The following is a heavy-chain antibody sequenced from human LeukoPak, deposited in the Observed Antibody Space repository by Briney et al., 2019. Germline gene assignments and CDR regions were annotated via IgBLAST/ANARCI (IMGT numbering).Heavy chain of an antibody. CDR2: MYFGGSS. CDR3: TRASRGYSYSCAEY. J-gene: IGHJ4*02. D-gene: IGHD5-18*01. Sequence: PSETLSCNCTVSGGSISRYYWSWIRQPPGKGLEWIGYMYFGGSSNYNPSLKSRVTISIDTSTNQLSLNLNSVTAADTAVYYCTRASRGYSYSCAEYWGQGTLVTVSS. CDR1: GGSISRYY. V-gene: IGHV4-59*01.